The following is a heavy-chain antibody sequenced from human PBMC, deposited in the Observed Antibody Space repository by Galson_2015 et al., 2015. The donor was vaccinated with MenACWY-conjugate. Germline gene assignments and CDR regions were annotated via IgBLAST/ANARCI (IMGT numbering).Heavy chain of an antibody. J-gene: IGHJ4*02. CDR3: AGLRYSGSYYYFDH. D-gene: IGHD1-26*01. V-gene: IGHV4-59*08. Sequence: SETLSLTCIVSGDSITNYYWSWIRQPPGKGLEWIGYIYYSGSTNHNPSLKSRVTISVDTSKNQFSLKLSSVTAADTAVYYCAGLRYSGSYYYFDHWGQGTLVTVSS. CDR2: IYYSGST. CDR1: GDSITNYY.